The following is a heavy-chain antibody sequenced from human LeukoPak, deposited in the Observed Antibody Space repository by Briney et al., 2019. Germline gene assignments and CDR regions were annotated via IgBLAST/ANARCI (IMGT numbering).Heavy chain of an antibody. CDR1: GFTFSSYS. V-gene: IGHV3-48*01. CDR2: ISSSSSTI. Sequence: GGSLRLSCAASGFTFSSYSMSWVRQAPGKGLEWVSYISSSSSTIYYADSVKGRFTISRDNAKNSLYLQTNSLRAEDTAVYYCARRGDYAGGLGYYGMDVWGQGTTVTVS. J-gene: IGHJ6*02. D-gene: IGHD4-17*01. CDR3: ARRGDYAGGLGYYGMDV.